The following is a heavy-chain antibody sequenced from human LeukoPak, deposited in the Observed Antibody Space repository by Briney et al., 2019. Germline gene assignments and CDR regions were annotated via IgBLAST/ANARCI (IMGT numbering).Heavy chain of an antibody. D-gene: IGHD3-16*01. V-gene: IGHV3-43D*03. CDR3: AKDSTARYYDYVWGSPSGGTFFDY. J-gene: IGHJ4*02. CDR1: GFTFDDYA. Sequence: HSGGSLRLSCAASGFTFDDYAMHWVRQAPGKGLEWVSLISWDGGSTYYADSVKGRFTISRDNSKNSLYLQMNSLRAEDTALYYCAKDSTARYYDYVWGSPSGGTFFDYWGQGTLVTVSS. CDR2: ISWDGGST.